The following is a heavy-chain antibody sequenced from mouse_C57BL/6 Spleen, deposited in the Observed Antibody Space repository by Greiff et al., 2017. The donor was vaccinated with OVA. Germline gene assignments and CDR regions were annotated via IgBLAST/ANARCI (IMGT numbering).Heavy chain of an antibody. V-gene: IGHV3-6*01. D-gene: IGHD1-1*01. CDR3: AREGHYYGSSWFAY. CDR1: GYSITSGYY. CDR2: ISYDGSN. J-gene: IGHJ3*01. Sequence: EVQLQESGPGLVKPSQSLSLTCSVTGYSITSGYYWNWIRQFPGNKLEWMGYISYDGSNNYNPSLKNRISITRDTSKNQFFLKLNSVTTEDTATYYCAREGHYYGSSWFAYWGQGTLVTVSA.